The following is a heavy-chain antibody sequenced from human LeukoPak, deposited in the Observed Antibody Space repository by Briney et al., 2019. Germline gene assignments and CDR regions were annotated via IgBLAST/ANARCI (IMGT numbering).Heavy chain of an antibody. D-gene: IGHD2-2*01. CDR2: ISSSDTYI. CDR3: VRDRVPAALNWFDP. J-gene: IGHJ5*02. V-gene: IGHV3-21*01. Sequence: GGSLRLSCAASGFTFSSYTMNWVRQAPGKGLELVSSISSSDTYIYYADSVKGRFTISRDNAKNSLYLQMNSLRAEDTAVYYCVRDRVPAALNWFDPWGQGTLVTVSS. CDR1: GFTFSSYT.